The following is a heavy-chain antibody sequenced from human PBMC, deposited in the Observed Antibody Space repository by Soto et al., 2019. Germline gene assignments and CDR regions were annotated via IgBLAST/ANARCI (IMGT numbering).Heavy chain of an antibody. CDR2: IYHSGST. V-gene: IGHV4-4*02. J-gene: IGHJ5*02. CDR3: ARRPAARLWFGNWFDP. D-gene: IGHD3-10*01. CDR1: SGSIRSSNW. Sequence: QVQLQESGPGLVKPSGTLSLTCAVSSGSIRSSNWWSWVRQPPGKGLEWIGEIYHSGSTNYNPSLKSRATISVDKSKNQFSLKLSSVTAADTAVYYCARRPAARLWFGNWFDPWGQGTLVTVSS.